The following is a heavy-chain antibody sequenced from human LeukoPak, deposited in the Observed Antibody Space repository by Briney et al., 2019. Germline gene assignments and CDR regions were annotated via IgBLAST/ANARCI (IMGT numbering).Heavy chain of an antibody. V-gene: IGHV3-9*01. J-gene: IGHJ4*02. D-gene: IGHD1-26*01. CDR3: ARGDSGSYQNFDY. CDR1: GFTFDDYA. CDR2: ISWNSGSI. Sequence: GRSLRLSCAASGFTFDDYAMHWVRQAPGKGLEWVSGISWNSGSIGYADSVKGRFTISRDNAKNSLYLQMNSLRAEDTAVYYCARGDSGSYQNFDYWGQGTLVTVSS.